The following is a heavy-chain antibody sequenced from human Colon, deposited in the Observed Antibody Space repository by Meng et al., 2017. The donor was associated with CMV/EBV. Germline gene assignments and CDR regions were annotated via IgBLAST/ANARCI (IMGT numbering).Heavy chain of an antibody. CDR2: INTDRRST. D-gene: IGHD4-23*01. V-gene: IGHV3-74*01. J-gene: IGHJ4*02. CDR1: AVTRASFC. CDR3: ASDPGVGRNSLFFDY. Sequence: SAVTRASFCMHCYRQAPATRLVWVSRINTDRRSTGYSDFLNGRFPISSSVAKNTLYLHLNRLSAAATAVYYCASDPGVGRNSLFFDYWGPGTLVTVSS.